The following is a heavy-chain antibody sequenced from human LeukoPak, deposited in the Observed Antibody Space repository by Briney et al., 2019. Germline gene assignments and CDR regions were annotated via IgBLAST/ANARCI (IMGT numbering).Heavy chain of an antibody. D-gene: IGHD4-17*01. V-gene: IGHV1-69*06. Sequence: SVKVSCKASGGTFNSYAISWVRQAPGQGLEWMGGIIPIFGTANYAQKFQGRVTITADKSTSTAYMELSSLRSEDTAVYYCARTGTYGDKNYYYYYMDVWGKGTTVTVSS. CDR2: IIPIFGTA. CDR3: ARTGTYGDKNYYYYYMDV. CDR1: GGTFNSYA. J-gene: IGHJ6*03.